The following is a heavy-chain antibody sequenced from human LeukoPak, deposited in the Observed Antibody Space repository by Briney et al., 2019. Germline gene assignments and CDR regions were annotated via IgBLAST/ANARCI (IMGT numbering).Heavy chain of an antibody. V-gene: IGHV4-39*07. CDR2: IYYSGST. CDR3: ARQAAAGSNWFDP. J-gene: IGHJ5*02. Sequence: SETLSLTCTVSGGSISSSSYYWGWIRQPPGKGLEWIGSIYYSGSTYYNPSLKSRVTISVDTSKNQFSLKLSSVTAADTAVYYCARQAAAGSNWFDPWGQGTLVTVSS. CDR1: GGSISSSSYY. D-gene: IGHD6-13*01.